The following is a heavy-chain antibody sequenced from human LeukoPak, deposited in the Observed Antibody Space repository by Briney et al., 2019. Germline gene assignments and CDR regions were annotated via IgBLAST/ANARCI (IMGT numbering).Heavy chain of an antibody. CDR2: MNPNSGNT. V-gene: IGHV1-8*01. J-gene: IGHJ6*03. Sequence: GASVKVSCKASGYTFTSYDINWVRQATGQGLEWMGRMNPNSGNTGYAQKFQGRVTMTRNTSISTAYMELSSLRSEDTAVYYCARARYESRIWPKSRYDYYYYMDVWGKGTTVTVSS. D-gene: IGHD3-3*01. CDR3: ARARYESRIWPKSRYDYYYYMDV. CDR1: GYTFTSYD.